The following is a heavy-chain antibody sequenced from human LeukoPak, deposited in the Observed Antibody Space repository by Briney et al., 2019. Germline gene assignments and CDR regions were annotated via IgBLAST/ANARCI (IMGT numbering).Heavy chain of an antibody. CDR2: IYYSGST. D-gene: IGHD6-25*01. J-gene: IGHJ5*02. CDR1: GGSITSSSYC. V-gene: IGHV4-39*01. Sequence: SETLSLTCTVSGGSITSSSYCWGWIRQPPGKGLEWIGNIYYSGSTYYSPSLKSRVTISVDTSKNQFSLKLSSVAAADTAVYYCARVAGYLPTRWFDPWGQGTHVTVSS. CDR3: ARVAGYLPTRWFDP.